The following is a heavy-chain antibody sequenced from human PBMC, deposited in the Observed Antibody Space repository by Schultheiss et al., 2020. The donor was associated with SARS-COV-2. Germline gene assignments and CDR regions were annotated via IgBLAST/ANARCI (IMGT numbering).Heavy chain of an antibody. CDR2: IYPGDADS. V-gene: IGHV5-51*01. D-gene: IGHD3-16*01. Sequence: GGSLRLSCKGSGYSFTSYWIGWVRQMPVNGREGMGIIYPGDADSRYSPYFQGQVTISADKSIRTAYLQWSSLKASDNAMYYCARHPDGGEPDAFDIWGQETMVTVSS. CDR1: GYSFTSYW. J-gene: IGHJ3*02. CDR3: ARHPDGGEPDAFDI.